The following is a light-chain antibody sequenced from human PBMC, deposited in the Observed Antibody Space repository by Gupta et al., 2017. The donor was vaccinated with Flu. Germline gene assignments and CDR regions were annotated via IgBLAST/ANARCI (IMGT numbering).Light chain of an antibody. J-gene: IGKJ3*01. Sequence: EIVLTQSPATLSLSPGERATLSCRASQSISNYLAWYQQKPGQAPRLLIYDASNRATGTPARFRGSRPGTDFTLTSSSLKLEDFAIYYCQQLSVWHGYTFGPGTKMDVK. CDR3: QQLSVWHGYT. CDR2: DAS. CDR1: QSISNY. V-gene: IGKV3D-11*02.